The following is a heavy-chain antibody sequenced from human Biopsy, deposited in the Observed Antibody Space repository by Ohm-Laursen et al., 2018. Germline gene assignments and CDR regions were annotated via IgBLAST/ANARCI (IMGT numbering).Heavy chain of an antibody. Sequence: SSVKVSCKASGGAITNYAINWVRQAPGHGLEWMGGIITVSETAGYAERFQGRVTITADVTTTTAYMDLSGLRSEDTAVYYCVAYPSSGFFENNDDFAMDVWGQGTTVIVSS. V-gene: IGHV1-69*01. CDR2: IITVSETA. CDR3: VAYPSSGFFENNDDFAMDV. D-gene: IGHD6-19*01. J-gene: IGHJ6*02. CDR1: GGAITNYA.